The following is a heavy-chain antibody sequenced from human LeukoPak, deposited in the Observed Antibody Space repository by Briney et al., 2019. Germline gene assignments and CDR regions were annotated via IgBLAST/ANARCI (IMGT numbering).Heavy chain of an antibody. Sequence: SETLSLTCAVYGGSFSGYYWSWIRQPPGKGLEWIGEINHSGSTNYNPSLKSRVTISVDTSKNQFSLKLSSVTAADTAVYYCARGEWELAYYPWFDPWGQGTLVTVSS. V-gene: IGHV4-34*01. CDR3: ARGEWELAYYPWFDP. D-gene: IGHD1-26*01. CDR1: GGSFSGYY. CDR2: INHSGST. J-gene: IGHJ5*02.